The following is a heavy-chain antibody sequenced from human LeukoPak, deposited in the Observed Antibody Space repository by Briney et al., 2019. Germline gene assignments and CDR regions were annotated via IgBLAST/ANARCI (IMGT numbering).Heavy chain of an antibody. Sequence: PGGSLRLSCAASGFTVSSNYMSWVRQAPGKGLEWVSSISSSSSYIYYADSVRGRFTISRDNAKNSLYLQMNSLRAEDTAVYYCARDLPVEYSSSQYFDYWGQGTLVTVSS. CDR2: ISSSSSYI. CDR1: GFTVSSNY. J-gene: IGHJ4*02. CDR3: ARDLPVEYSSSQYFDY. V-gene: IGHV3-21*01. D-gene: IGHD6-6*01.